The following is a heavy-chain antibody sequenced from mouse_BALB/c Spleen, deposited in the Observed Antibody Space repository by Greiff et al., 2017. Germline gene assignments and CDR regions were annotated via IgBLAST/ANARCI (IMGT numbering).Heavy chain of an antibody. D-gene: IGHD2-14*01. Sequence: EVQRVESGPSLVKPSQTLSLTCSVTGDSITSGYWNWIRKFPGNKLEYMGYISYSGSTYYNPSLKSRISITRDTSKNQYYLQLNSVTTEDTATYYCARAYGYDRSYYFDYWGQGTTLTVSS. CDR2: ISYSGST. CDR1: GDSITSGY. J-gene: IGHJ2*01. V-gene: IGHV3-8*02. CDR3: ARAYGYDRSYYFDY.